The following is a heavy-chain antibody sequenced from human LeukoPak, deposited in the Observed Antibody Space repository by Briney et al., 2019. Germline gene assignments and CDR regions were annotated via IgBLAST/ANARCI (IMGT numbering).Heavy chain of an antibody. CDR2: ILYDGSNK. D-gene: IGHD6-19*01. J-gene: IGHJ4*02. CDR3: ARDRSYSSGWYLLDY. V-gene: IGHV3-30-3*01. CDR1: GFTFSSYA. Sequence: PGGSLRLSCAASGFTFSSYAMHWVRQAPGKGLEWVAVILYDGSNKYYADSVKRRFTISRDNSKNTLYLQMNSLRAEETAVYYCARDRSYSSGWYLLDYWGQGTLVTVSS.